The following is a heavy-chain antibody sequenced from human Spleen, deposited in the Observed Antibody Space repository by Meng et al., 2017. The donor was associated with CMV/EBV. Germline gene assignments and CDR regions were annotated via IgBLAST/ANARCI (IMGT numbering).Heavy chain of an antibody. CDR3: AKLFPRHGHTQDY. Sequence: GGSLRLSCAAFGFTFSSYVMSWVRQAPGKGLEWVSTLSSGGSTYYADSVKGRFTISRDNSKNTLYLQMNSLRAEDTAVYYCAKLFPRHGHTQDYWGQGTLVTAPQ. CDR2: LSSGGST. D-gene: IGHD5-24*01. J-gene: IGHJ4*02. V-gene: IGHV3-23*01. CDR1: GFTFSSYV.